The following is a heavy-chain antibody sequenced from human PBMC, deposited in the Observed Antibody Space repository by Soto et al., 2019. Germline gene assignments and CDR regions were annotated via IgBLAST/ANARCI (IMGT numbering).Heavy chain of an antibody. CDR2: LYYSGTT. D-gene: IGHD2-2*03. CDR1: GASISDYY. Sequence: SETLSLTCSVSGASISDYYWTWVRQPPGKGLEWIGYLYYSGTTNYNPSLMSRVTMLLDTSKSQFSLQLTSVTAADTAVYFCARVRRANGSFYLDSWGQGALVTVSS. J-gene: IGHJ4*02. CDR3: ARVRRANGSFYLDS. V-gene: IGHV4-59*12.